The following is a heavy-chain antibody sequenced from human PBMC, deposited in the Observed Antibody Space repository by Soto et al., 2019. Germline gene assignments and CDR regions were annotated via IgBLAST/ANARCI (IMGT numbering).Heavy chain of an antibody. V-gene: IGHV3-30*18. CDR1: GFDFRHFG. Sequence: EQLVESGGGVVQPGRSLRLSCVGSGFDFRHFGMHWVRQAPGKGLEWVALITYDGTYSHYADVVKGRFTIARDDDTATVLLQVDNLTPEETALYYCAKAPGRSNWVNYYGLDVWGQGTTVPVSS. CDR3: AKAPGRSNWVNYYGLDV. D-gene: IGHD1-1*01. J-gene: IGHJ6*02. CDR2: ITYDGTYS.